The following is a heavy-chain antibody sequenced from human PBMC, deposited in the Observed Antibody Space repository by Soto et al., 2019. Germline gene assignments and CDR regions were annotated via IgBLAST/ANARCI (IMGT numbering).Heavy chain of an antibody. CDR2: ISAYNGNT. J-gene: IGHJ5*02. Sequence: QVQLVQSGAEVKKPGASVKVSCKASGYTFTSYGISWVRQAPGQGLEWMGWISAYNGNTNYAQKLQGRVTMTTDTSTSTAYMELRSLRSDDTAVYYCARDRLKGNPPGSVYPRGWFDPWGQETLVTVSS. CDR1: GYTFTSYG. CDR3: ARDRLKGNPPGSVYPRGWFDP. V-gene: IGHV1-18*01. D-gene: IGHD3-10*01.